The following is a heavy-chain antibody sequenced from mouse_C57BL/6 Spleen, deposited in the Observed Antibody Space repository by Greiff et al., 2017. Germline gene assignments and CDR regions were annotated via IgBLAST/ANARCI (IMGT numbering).Heavy chain of an antibody. D-gene: IGHD1-1*01. J-gene: IGHJ3*01. V-gene: IGHV1-4*01. CDR3: ARGVITTVVTPFAY. Sequence: LQESGAELARPGASVKMSCKASGYTFTSYTMHWVKQRPGQGLEWIGYINPSSGYTKYNQKFKDKATLTADKSSSTAYMQLSSLTSEDSAVYYCARGVITTVVTPFAYWGQGTLVTVSA. CDR1: GYTFTSYT. CDR2: INPSSGYT.